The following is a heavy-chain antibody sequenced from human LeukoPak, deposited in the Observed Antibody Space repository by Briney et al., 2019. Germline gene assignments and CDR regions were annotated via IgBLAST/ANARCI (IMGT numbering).Heavy chain of an antibody. CDR2: IKSKTDGGTT. CDR3: TTGIVVVTATAQDY. V-gene: IGHV3-15*01. D-gene: IGHD2-21*02. Sequence: PGGSLRLSCAASGFTFSNAWMSWVRQAPGKGLEWVGRIKSKTDGGTTDYAAPVKGRFTISRDDSKNTLYLQMNSLKTEDTAVYYCTTGIVVVTATAQDYWGQGTLVTVSS. CDR1: GFTFSNAW. J-gene: IGHJ4*02.